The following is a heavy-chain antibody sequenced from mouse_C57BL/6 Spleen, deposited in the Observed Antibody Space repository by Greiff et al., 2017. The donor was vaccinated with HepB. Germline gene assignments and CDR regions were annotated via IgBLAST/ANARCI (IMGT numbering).Heavy chain of an antibody. CDR1: GFNIKDDY. Sequence: EVQLQQSGAELVRPGASVKLSCTASGFNIKDDYMHWVKQRPEQGLEWIGWIDPENGDTEYASKFQGKATITADTSSNTAYLQLSSLTSEDTAVYYCTTYYGSSGNFDYWGQGTTLTVSS. CDR2: IDPENGDT. D-gene: IGHD1-1*01. CDR3: TTYYGSSGNFDY. J-gene: IGHJ2*01. V-gene: IGHV14-4*01.